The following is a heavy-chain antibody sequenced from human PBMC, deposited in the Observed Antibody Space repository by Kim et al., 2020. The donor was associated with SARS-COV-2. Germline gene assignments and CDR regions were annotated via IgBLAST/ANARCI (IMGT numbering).Heavy chain of an antibody. J-gene: IGHJ3*02. V-gene: IGHV4-34*01. CDR1: VGSFSGYF. CDR2: TDPSGDT. Sequence: SETLSLTCAVYVGSFSGYFWTWVRQVPGKGLEWIGETDPSGDTRYNPSLQSRVTILVDTSKNQFSLKLMSVTAADTAVYYCARQGSGSGTHGALHIWGPG. CDR3: ARQGSGSGTHGALHI. D-gene: IGHD3-10*01.